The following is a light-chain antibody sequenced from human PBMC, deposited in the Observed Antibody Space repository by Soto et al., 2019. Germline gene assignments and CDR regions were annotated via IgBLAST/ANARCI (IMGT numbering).Light chain of an antibody. Sequence: DILMTQSPSSLSASVGDRVTITCRASQRISSYLNWYQQQRGKAPNIXIWDASTLLSGVPSRGSGSGSGTDFTLTISSLQPADFATYVCQQTYTPPRTFGQGTKVDIK. V-gene: IGKV1-39*01. CDR2: DAS. J-gene: IGKJ1*01. CDR1: QRISSY. CDR3: QQTYTPPRT.